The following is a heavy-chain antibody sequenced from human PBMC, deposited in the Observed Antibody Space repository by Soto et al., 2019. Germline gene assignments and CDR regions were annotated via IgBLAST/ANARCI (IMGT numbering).Heavy chain of an antibody. CDR2: ISTYNGNT. V-gene: IGHV1-18*01. D-gene: IGHD6-13*01. J-gene: IGHJ3*02. CDR3: ARDPGYSTTWHQAFDI. Sequence: ASVKVSCKASGYTFTSYGISWVRQAPGQGPEWMGRISTYNGNTNYVQKLQGRVTMTTDTSTNTAYMEPRSLRYDDTAVYYCARDPGYSTTWHQAFDIWGQGTMVTVSS. CDR1: GYTFTSYG.